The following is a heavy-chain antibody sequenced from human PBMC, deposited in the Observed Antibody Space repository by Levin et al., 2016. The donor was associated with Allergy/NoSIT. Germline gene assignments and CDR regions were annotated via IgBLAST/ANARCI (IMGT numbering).Heavy chain of an antibody. CDR1: GFSFSSYP. V-gene: IGHV3-64*01. CDR3: ARGAIPYGMDV. Sequence: GESLKISCAASGFSFSSYPIHWVRQAPGKGLEYVSAISSNGNYTYYANSVKGRFTVSRDNSKSTLYLQMGSLRAEDMAVYYCARGAIPYGMDVWGQGTTVTVSS. D-gene: IGHD2-21*01. CDR2: ISSNGNYT. J-gene: IGHJ6*02.